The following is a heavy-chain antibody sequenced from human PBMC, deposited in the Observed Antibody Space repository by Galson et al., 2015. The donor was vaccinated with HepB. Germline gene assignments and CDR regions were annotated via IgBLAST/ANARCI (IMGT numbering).Heavy chain of an antibody. V-gene: IGHV3-21*01. CDR2: ISTTGTYI. CDR3: AREGEVLPAAHFDY. Sequence: SLRLSCAASGFTFSSFCMNWVRQAPGKGLEWVSSISTTGTYIYYADSVKGRFTTSRDNAKNSLFLQMNSLRAEDTAVYYCAREGEVLPAAHFDYWGQGTLVTVSS. CDR1: GFTFSSFC. J-gene: IGHJ4*02. D-gene: IGHD2-2*01.